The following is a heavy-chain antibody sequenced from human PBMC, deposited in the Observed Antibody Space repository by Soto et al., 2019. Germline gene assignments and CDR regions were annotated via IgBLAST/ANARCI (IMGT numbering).Heavy chain of an antibody. V-gene: IGHV3-30-3*01. Sequence: EGSLILSWAASGFTFSSDSMHWVRQAPGKGLEWVAVISYDGSNKYYADSVKGRFTISRDNSKNTLYLQMNSLRAEDTAVYYCARVGGYCSGGSCYSDNWFDPWGQGT. CDR2: ISYDGSNK. D-gene: IGHD2-15*01. J-gene: IGHJ5*02. CDR3: ARVGGYCSGGSCYSDNWFDP. CDR1: GFTFSSDS.